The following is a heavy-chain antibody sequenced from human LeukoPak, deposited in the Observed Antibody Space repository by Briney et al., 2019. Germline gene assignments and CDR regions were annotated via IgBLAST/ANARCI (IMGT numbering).Heavy chain of an antibody. D-gene: IGHD1-20*01. J-gene: IGHJ5*02. Sequence: SETLSLTCTVSGGSISSYYWSWIRQPPGKGLEWIGYIYYSGSTNYNPSLKSRVTISVDTSKNQFSLKLSSVTAADTAVYYCARGSHITGINWFDPWGQGTLVTVSS. V-gene: IGHV4-59*01. CDR2: IYYSGST. CDR1: GGSISSYY. CDR3: ARGSHITGINWFDP.